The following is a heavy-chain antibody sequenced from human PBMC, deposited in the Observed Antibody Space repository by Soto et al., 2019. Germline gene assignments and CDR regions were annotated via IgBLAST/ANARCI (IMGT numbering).Heavy chain of an antibody. CDR2: IYPSDSDT. V-gene: IGHV5-51*01. CDR1: GDNFGGYW. Sequence: PGESLKISWMGSGDNFGGYWIAWVRQMRGKGLELMGIIYPSDSDTRYRTSFQGQVTISADKSTSSAYLQWSSLRASDTDMYYCARGGVSTRTFAYWAQGTWSP. J-gene: IGHJ4*02. CDR3: ARGGVSTRTFAY. D-gene: IGHD3-3*01.